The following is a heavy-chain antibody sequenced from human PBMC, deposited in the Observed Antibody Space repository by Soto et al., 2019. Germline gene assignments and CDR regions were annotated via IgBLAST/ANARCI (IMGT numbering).Heavy chain of an antibody. J-gene: IGHJ4*01. CDR1: GYTFTTYG. CDR2: ISAYSGNT. D-gene: IGHD4-17*01. V-gene: IGHV1-18*04. Sequence: QVQLVQSGAEVKKPGASVKVSCKASGYTFTTYGITWVRQAPGQGLEWMGWISAYSGNTNYAKKLQGRLTVTTDTSTNTAHMALRSLRSDDTAVYYCARVVKAGDYGDYGRYYFDYWGHGTLVTVSS. CDR3: ARVVKAGDYGDYGRYYFDY.